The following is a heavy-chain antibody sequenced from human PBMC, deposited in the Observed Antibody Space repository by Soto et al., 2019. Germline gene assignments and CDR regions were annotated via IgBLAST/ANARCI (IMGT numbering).Heavy chain of an antibody. Sequence: QVQLVESGGGVVQPGRSLRLSCAASGFTFSSYGMHWVRQAPGKGLEWVAVIWYDGSNKYYADSVKGRFTISRDNSKNTLYLQMNSLRAEDTAVYYCAKAAEAIGGWIYYDSSGYETPFDYWGQGTLVTVSS. CDR2: IWYDGSNK. CDR3: AKAAEAIGGWIYYDSSGYETPFDY. D-gene: IGHD3-22*01. J-gene: IGHJ4*02. V-gene: IGHV3-33*06. CDR1: GFTFSSYG.